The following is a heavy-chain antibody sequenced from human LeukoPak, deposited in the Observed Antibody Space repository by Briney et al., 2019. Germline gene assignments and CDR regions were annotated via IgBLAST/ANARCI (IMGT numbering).Heavy chain of an antibody. D-gene: IGHD2-2*01. V-gene: IGHV1-46*01. CDR1: GYTFTSYY. CDR3: ARDVWPYCSSTSCQNPFDY. J-gene: IGHJ4*02. Sequence: ASVKVSCKASGYTFTSYYMHWVRQAPGQGLEWMGIINPSGGSTSYAQKFQGRVTMTRDTSTSTVYMELSSLRSDDTAVYYCARDVWPYCSSTSCQNPFDYWGQGTLVTVSS. CDR2: INPSGGST.